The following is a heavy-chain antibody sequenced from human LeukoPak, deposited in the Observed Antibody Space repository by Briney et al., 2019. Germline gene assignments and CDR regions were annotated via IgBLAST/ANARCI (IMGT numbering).Heavy chain of an antibody. Sequence: SETLSLTCAVYGGSFSGYYWSWLRQPPGKGLEWIGEINHSGSTNYNPSLKSRVTISVDTSKNQFSLKLSSVTAADTAVYYCARDIAVAGTNYWGQGTLVTVSS. CDR3: ARDIAVAGTNY. D-gene: IGHD6-19*01. CDR2: INHSGST. V-gene: IGHV4-34*01. J-gene: IGHJ4*02. CDR1: GGSFSGYY.